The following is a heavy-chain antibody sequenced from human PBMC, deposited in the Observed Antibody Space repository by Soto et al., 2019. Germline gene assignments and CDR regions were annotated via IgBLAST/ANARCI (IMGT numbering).Heavy chain of an antibody. CDR2: FDPEDGET. D-gene: IGHD3-10*01. CDR3: ATSVLLWFGGIYYFDY. Sequence: ASVKVSCKVSGYTLTELSTHWVRQAPGKGLEWMGGFDPEDGETIYAQKFQGRVTMTEDTSTDTAYMELSSLRSKDTAVYYCATSVLLWFGGIYYFDYWGQGTLVTVSS. CDR1: GYTLTELS. V-gene: IGHV1-24*01. J-gene: IGHJ4*02.